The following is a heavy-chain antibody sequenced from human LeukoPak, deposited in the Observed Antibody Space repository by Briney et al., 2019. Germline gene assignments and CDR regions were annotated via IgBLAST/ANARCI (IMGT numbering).Heavy chain of an antibody. Sequence: GGSLSLSCAASGFTFDDNGMSWVRQAPGKGLEGVSGINWNGGSTGYADSGQGRFTISRDNAKNSLYLQMNSLRAEDTALYYCARVGSSWAFDYWGQGTLVTVS. CDR2: INWNGGST. J-gene: IGHJ4*02. D-gene: IGHD6-6*01. CDR1: GFTFDDNG. CDR3: ARVGSSWAFDY. V-gene: IGHV3-20*04.